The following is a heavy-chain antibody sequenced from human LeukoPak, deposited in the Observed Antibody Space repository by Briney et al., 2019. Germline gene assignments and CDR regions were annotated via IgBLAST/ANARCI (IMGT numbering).Heavy chain of an antibody. D-gene: IGHD2-21*01. CDR3: ARRYCGGDCYFDY. V-gene: IGHV3-7*01. CDR2: IKQDGSEK. J-gene: IGHJ4*02. CDR1: GFTFSSYW. Sequence: QPGGSLRLSWAASGFTFSSYWMSWVRQAPGKGLEWVANIKQDGSEKYYVDSVKGRFTISRDNAKNSLYLQMNSLRAEDTAVYYCARRYCGGDCYFDYWGQGTLVAVSS.